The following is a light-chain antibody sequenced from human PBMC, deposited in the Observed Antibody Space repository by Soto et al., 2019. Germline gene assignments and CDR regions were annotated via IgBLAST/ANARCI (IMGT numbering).Light chain of an antibody. J-gene: IGKJ4*01. Sequence: EIVLTQSPATLSLSPGERATLSCRASQSVSSYLAWYQQKPGQAPRLLIYDTSNRATGIPARFSGSGSGTDFTLTISSLEPEDFAVYYCQHRSNWPLTFGGGTKVEIK. CDR1: QSVSSY. V-gene: IGKV3-11*01. CDR2: DTS. CDR3: QHRSNWPLT.